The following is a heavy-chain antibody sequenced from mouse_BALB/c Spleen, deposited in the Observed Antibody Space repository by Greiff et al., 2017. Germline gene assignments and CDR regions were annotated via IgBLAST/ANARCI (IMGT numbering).Heavy chain of an antibody. V-gene: IGHV14-3*02. D-gene: IGHD4-1*01. CDR1: GFNIKDTY. CDR3: ARRGLWDLYYYAMDY. J-gene: IGHJ4*01. CDR2: IDPANGNT. Sequence: EVQLQQSGAELVKPGASVKLSCTASGFNIKDTYMHWVKQRPEQGLEWIGRIDPANGNTKYDPKFQGKATITADTSSNTAYLQLSSLTSEDTAVYYCARRGLWDLYYYAMDYWGQGTSVTVSS.